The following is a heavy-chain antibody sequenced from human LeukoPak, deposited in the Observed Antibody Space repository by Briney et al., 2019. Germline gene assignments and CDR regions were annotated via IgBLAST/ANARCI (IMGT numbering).Heavy chain of an antibody. D-gene: IGHD3-16*01. CDR3: ARDSPFSPMGLFGP. CDR1: GFTLNDYY. CDR2: ISGSGTTI. Sequence: GGSLRLSCAASGFTLNDYYMSWIRQAPGKGLEWISYISGSGTTIYYADSVKGRFTISRDTAKNSLFLQISSLRVDDTAVYYCARDSPFSPMGLFGPWGQGTLVTVSS. J-gene: IGHJ5*02. V-gene: IGHV3-11*04.